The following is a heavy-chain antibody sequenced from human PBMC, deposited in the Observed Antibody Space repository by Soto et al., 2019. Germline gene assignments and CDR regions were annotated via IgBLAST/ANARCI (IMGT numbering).Heavy chain of an antibody. V-gene: IGHV1-3*01. CDR2: INAGNGNT. J-gene: IGHJ3*02. CDR3: ARGFDFRSGYHRANDAFDI. Sequence: ASVKVSCKASGYTFTSYAMHWVRQAPGQRLEWMGWINAGNGNTKYSQKFQGRVTITRDTSASTAYMELSSLRSEDTAVYYCARGFDFRSGYHRANDAFDIWGQGTMVTVSS. D-gene: IGHD3-3*01. CDR1: GYTFTSYA.